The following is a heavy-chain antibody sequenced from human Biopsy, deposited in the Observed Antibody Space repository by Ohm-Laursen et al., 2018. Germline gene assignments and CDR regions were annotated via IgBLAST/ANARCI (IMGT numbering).Heavy chain of an antibody. CDR3: GRAVRNQLLTDP. J-gene: IGHJ5*02. V-gene: IGHV1-8*01. CDR1: GYTFTSYD. D-gene: IGHD1-7*01. Sequence: SVKVSCKASGYTFTSYDITWVRQASRQGPEWIGWLNPVSGNSNFGQKFRGRVTVTSDPSISTAYMELSGLTSDETATYYCGRAVRNQLLTDPWGQGTLVTVTS. CDR2: LNPVSGNS.